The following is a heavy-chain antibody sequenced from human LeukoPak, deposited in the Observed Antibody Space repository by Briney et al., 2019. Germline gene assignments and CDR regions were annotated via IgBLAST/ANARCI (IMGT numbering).Heavy chain of an antibody. CDR2: IKSKTDGGTT. J-gene: IGHJ4*02. V-gene: IGHV3-15*01. D-gene: IGHD3-22*01. CDR1: GFTFSNAW. Sequence: GGSLRLSCAASGFTFSNAWMSWVRQAPGKRLEWVGRIKSKTDGGTTDYAAPVKGRFTISRDDSKNTLYLQMNSLKTEDTAVYYCTTGYDSSGYYYLVIDYWGQGTLVTVSS. CDR3: TTGYDSSGYYYLVIDY.